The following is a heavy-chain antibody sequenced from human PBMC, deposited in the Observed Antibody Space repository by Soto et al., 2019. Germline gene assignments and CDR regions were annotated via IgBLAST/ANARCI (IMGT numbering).Heavy chain of an antibody. CDR1: GGTFSSYA. Sequence: ASVKVSCKASGGTFSSYAISWVRQAPGQGLEWKGGIIPIFGTANYAQKFQGRVTITADESTSTAYMELSSLRSEYTAVYYCASRITVTWYYYYGMDVWGQGTTVTVSS. V-gene: IGHV1-69*13. CDR3: ASRITVTWYYYYGMDV. D-gene: IGHD4-4*01. J-gene: IGHJ6*02. CDR2: IIPIFGTA.